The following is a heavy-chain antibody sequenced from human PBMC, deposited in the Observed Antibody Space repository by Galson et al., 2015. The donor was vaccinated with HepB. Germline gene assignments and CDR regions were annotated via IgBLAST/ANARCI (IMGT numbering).Heavy chain of an antibody. CDR1: GFTFSSYS. CDR3: ARDYSNYVTYYHYMDV. D-gene: IGHD4-11*01. J-gene: IGHJ6*03. V-gene: IGHV3-48*02. Sequence: SLRLSCAASGFTFSSYSMNWVRQAPGKGLEWVSYISSSSSTIYYADSVKGRFTISRDNAKNSLYLQMNSLRDEDTAVYYCARDYSNYVTYYHYMDVWGKGTTVTVSS. CDR2: ISSSSSTI.